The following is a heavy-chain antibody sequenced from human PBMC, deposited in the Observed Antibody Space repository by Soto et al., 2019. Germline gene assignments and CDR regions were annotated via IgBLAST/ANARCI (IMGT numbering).Heavy chain of an antibody. Sequence: GGSLRLSCAASGFTFSSYGMHWVRQAPGKGLEWVAVISYDGSNKYYADSVKGRFTISRDNSKNTLYLQMNSLRAEDTAVYYCAKEVNRYCTNGVCYQTGYFDYWGQGTLVTVSS. J-gene: IGHJ4*02. CDR2: ISYDGSNK. CDR1: GFTFSSYG. D-gene: IGHD2-8*01. V-gene: IGHV3-30*18. CDR3: AKEVNRYCTNGVCYQTGYFDY.